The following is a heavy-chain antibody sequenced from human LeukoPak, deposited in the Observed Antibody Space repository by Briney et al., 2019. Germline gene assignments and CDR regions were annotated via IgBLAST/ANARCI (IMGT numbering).Heavy chain of an antibody. Sequence: GESLKISSKASGYTFNNHWIGWVRQMPGRGLEWMGMLYPDGSATTYHPSFEGRVTISADKSVTTAYLEWNSLKASDTALYYCVRQGLQSGTYPAYWGPGTLVTVSS. V-gene: IGHV5-51*01. D-gene: IGHD1-26*01. CDR2: LYPDGSAT. J-gene: IGHJ4*02. CDR3: VRQGLQSGTYPAY. CDR1: GYTFNNHW.